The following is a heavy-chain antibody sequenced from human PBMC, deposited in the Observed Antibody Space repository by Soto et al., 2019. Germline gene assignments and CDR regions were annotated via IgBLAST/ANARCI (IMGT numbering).Heavy chain of an antibody. CDR3: AGTMVRGVRDAFDI. CDR1: GGTFSSYA. Sequence: QVQLVQSGAEVKKPGASVNVSCEASGGTFSSYAISWVRQAPGQGLEWMGGIIPIFGTANYAQKFQGRVTITADESTSTAYMELSSLRSEDTAVYYCAGTMVRGVRDAFDIWGQGTMVTVSS. V-gene: IGHV1-69*01. J-gene: IGHJ3*02. CDR2: IIPIFGTA. D-gene: IGHD3-10*01.